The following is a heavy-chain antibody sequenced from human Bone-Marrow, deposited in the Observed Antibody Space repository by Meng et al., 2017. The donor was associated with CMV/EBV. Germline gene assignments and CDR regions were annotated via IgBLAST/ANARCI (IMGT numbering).Heavy chain of an antibody. V-gene: IGHV3-20*04. CDR3: ARDKGTIFGVARISYGMDV. J-gene: IGHJ6*02. CDR2: INWNGGST. D-gene: IGHD3-3*01. Sequence: GESLKISCAASGFTFDDYGMSWVRQAPGKGLEWVSGINWNGGSTGYADSVKGRFTISRDNAKNSLYLQMNSLRAEDTALYYCARDKGTIFGVARISYGMDVWGQGTTVTVSS. CDR1: GFTFDDYG.